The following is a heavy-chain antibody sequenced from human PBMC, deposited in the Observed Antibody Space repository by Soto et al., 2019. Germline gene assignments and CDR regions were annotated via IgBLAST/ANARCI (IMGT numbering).Heavy chain of an antibody. V-gene: IGHV3-30-3*01. CDR1: GFTFSSYA. CDR3: ARDGQPYSNSVWYVY. J-gene: IGHJ4*02. D-gene: IGHD4-4*01. Sequence: QVQLVESGGGVVQPGRSLRLSCAASGFTFSSYAMHWVRQAPGKGLEWVAVISYDGSNKYYADSVKGRFTISRDNSKNTLYLQMDRLRAEDTAVYYCARDGQPYSNSVWYVYWGQGTLVTVSS. CDR2: ISYDGSNK.